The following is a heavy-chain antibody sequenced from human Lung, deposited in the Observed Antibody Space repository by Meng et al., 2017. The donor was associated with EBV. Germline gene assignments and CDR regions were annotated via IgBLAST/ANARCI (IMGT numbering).Heavy chain of an antibody. CDR1: GGSFSGSFTGYY. CDR3: ARSIFDY. Sequence: QVQRQQWGSGRLKPSETLSLTCAVYGGSFSGSFTGYYWSWIRQAPGKGLEWIGEINDSGSTDYNPSLKSRLTISVDRSKSQFSLELSSVTAADTAVYYCARSIFDYWGQGTLVTVSS. V-gene: IGHV4-34*01. CDR2: INDSGST. D-gene: IGHD2-21*01. J-gene: IGHJ4*02.